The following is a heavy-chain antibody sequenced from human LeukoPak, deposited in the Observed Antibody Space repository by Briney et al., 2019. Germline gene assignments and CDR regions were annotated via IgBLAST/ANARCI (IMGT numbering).Heavy chain of an antibody. D-gene: IGHD3-3*01. CDR3: ARDPLFLESAFDI. Sequence: ASVKVSCKASGYTFTGYYMHWVRQAPGQGLEWMGWINPNSGGTNYAQKFQGRVTMTRDTSISTAYMELSRLRSDDTAVYYCARDPLFLESAFDIWSQGTMVTVSS. J-gene: IGHJ3*02. CDR2: INPNSGGT. V-gene: IGHV1-2*02. CDR1: GYTFTGYY.